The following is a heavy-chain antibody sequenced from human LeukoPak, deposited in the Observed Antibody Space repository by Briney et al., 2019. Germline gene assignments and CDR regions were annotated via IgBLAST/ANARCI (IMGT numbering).Heavy chain of an antibody. CDR3: ARLSLAYYFDY. V-gene: IGHV4-61*02. J-gene: IGHJ4*02. CDR2: IYTSGST. D-gene: IGHD3-16*02. CDR1: GGSISSGSYY. Sequence: PSQTLSLTCTVSGGSISSGSYYWSWIRQPAGKGLEWIGRIYTSGSTNYNPSLKSRVTISVDTSKNQFSLKLSSVTAADTAVYYCARLSLAYYFDYWGQGTLVTVSS.